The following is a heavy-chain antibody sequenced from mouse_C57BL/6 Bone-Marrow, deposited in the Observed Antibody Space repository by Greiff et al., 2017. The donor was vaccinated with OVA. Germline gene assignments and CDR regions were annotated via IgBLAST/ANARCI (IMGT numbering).Heavy chain of an antibody. Sequence: EVNVVESEGGLVQPGSSLKLSCTASGFTFSDYYMAWVRQVPEKGLEWVAYINYDGSSTYYLDSLKSRFIISRDNAKNNLYLQMSSLKSEDTATYYGARDYYYGSRGAMDYWGQGTSVTVSS. CDR2: INYDGSST. V-gene: IGHV5-16*01. D-gene: IGHD1-1*01. CDR3: ARDYYYGSRGAMDY. J-gene: IGHJ4*01. CDR1: GFTFSDYY.